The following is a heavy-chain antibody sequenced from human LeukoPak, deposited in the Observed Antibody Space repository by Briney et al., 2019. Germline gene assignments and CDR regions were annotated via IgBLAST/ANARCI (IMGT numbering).Heavy chain of an antibody. CDR2: ISSSSTYI. CDR1: GFTFSHYT. CDR3: ARFALKTPPTD. J-gene: IGHJ4*02. Sequence: GGSLRVSCTASGFTFSHYTINWVRQAPGKGLEWVSSISSSSTYIYYADSVKGRFTISRDNAKNSLFLQMNSLRAEDTAVYYCARFALKTPPTDWGQGTLVTVSS. V-gene: IGHV3-21*01.